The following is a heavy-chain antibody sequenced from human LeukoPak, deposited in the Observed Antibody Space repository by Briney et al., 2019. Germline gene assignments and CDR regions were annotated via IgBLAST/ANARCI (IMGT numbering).Heavy chain of an antibody. D-gene: IGHD1-26*01. Sequence: GGSLRLSCAASGFTFSSYWMHWVRQAPGKGLVWVSHINSDGSSTSYADSVKGRFTISRDNAKNTLYLQMNSLRAEDTAVYYCARVRGGVGANYFDYWGQGTLVTVSS. V-gene: IGHV3-74*01. CDR3: ARVRGGVGANYFDY. J-gene: IGHJ4*02. CDR1: GFTFSSYW. CDR2: INSDGSST.